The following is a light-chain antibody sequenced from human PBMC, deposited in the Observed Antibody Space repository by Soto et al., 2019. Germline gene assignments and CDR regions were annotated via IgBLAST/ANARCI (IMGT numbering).Light chain of an antibody. CDR3: LLQDSETRV. J-gene: IGLJ3*02. CDR2: NTH. V-gene: IGLV7-46*01. CDR1: TGGVTSDHF. Sequence: QAVVTQEPSVTVSPGGSITLTCGSSTGGVTSDHFPSWFQHKPGQAPRSLIHNTHSRHSWTADRFSGSLLGGKAALTLAGAHHEHEADYYCLLQDSETRVFGGGTKLTVL.